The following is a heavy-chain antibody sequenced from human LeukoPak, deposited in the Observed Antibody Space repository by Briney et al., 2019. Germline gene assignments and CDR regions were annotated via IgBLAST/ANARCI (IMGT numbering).Heavy chain of an antibody. V-gene: IGHV1-69*05. D-gene: IGHD6-13*01. J-gene: IGHJ6*03. Sequence: ASVKVSCKASGVSFRDYTINCVRQAPGQGLEWMGAIISISGTTNYAQRLQGRVTLTMDDSATTAFMEMSSLRSEDTAVYYCASRFTARQLVPADYYHMDVWGKGTTVFVSS. CDR3: ASRFTARQLVPADYYHMDV. CDR2: IISISGTT. CDR1: GVSFRDYT.